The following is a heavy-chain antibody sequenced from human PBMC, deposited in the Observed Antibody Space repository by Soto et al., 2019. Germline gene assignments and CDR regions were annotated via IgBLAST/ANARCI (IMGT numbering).Heavy chain of an antibody. CDR3: ARGDYALVY. D-gene: IGHD3-16*01. J-gene: IGHJ4*02. CDR2: VYDSVSF. V-gene: IGHV4-61*01. CDR1: GGSVNSGSYY. Sequence: LTCTVSGGSVNSGSYYWAWIRQPPGKGLEGIGYVYDSVSFNYNPPLKSRVTISVDTSKNPSSLKLNSVTAADTAVYYSARGDYALVYWGQGTLVTVSS.